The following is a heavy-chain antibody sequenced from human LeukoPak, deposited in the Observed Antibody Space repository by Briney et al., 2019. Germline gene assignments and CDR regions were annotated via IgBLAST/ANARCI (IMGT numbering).Heavy chain of an antibody. CDR3: ARGQGGFLLTFGGVIVLGWDWFDP. V-gene: IGHV1-8*01. CDR1: GYTFTSYD. CDR2: MNPNSGNT. D-gene: IGHD3-16*02. J-gene: IGHJ5*02. Sequence: ASVKVSCKASGYTFTSYDINWVRQATGQGLEWMGWMNPNSGNTGYAHKFQGRVTMTRNTSISTAYMELSSLRSEDTAVYYCARGQGGFLLTFGGVIVLGWDWFDPWGQGSLVTVSS.